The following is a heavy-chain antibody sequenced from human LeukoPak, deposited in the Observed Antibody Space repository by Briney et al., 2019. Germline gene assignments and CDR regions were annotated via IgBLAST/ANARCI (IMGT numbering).Heavy chain of an antibody. J-gene: IGHJ4*02. V-gene: IGHV4-34*01. CDR3: ARQLGYCSGGSCYLLDY. CDR1: GGSFSGYY. Sequence: SETLSLTCAVYGGSFSGYYWSWIRQPPGEGLEWIGEINHSGSTNYNPSLKSRVTISVDTSKNQFSLKLSSVTAADTAVYYCARQLGYCSGGSCYLLDYWGQGTLVTVSS. D-gene: IGHD2-15*01. CDR2: INHSGST.